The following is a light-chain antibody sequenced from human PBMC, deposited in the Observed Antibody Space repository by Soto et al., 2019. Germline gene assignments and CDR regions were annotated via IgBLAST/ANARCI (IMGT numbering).Light chain of an antibody. CDR1: SSDVGSYNY. J-gene: IGLJ1*01. V-gene: IGLV2-14*01. CDR2: EVS. CDR3: SSYTTRTTLYV. Sequence: SALTQPASVSGSPGQSITISCTGTSSDVGSYNYVSWYQLHPGKAPKLMIYEVSNRPSGVSSRFSGSKSGDTASLTISGLQAEDEADYYCSSYTTRTTLYVFGTGTKVTVL.